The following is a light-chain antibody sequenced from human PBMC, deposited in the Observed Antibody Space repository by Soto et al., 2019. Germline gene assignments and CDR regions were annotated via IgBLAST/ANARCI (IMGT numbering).Light chain of an antibody. CDR2: GSS. CDR3: EQYANSPMYT. J-gene: IGKJ2*01. Sequence: EIVLTQSPGTLSLSPGERATLSCRASQIVSTTYLAWYQQKPGQPPRLLIYGSSSRAPGIPDRFSGSGSGTDFTLTISRLEPEDFAVYYCEQYANSPMYTFGQGTKLEIK. V-gene: IGKV3-20*01. CDR1: QIVSTTY.